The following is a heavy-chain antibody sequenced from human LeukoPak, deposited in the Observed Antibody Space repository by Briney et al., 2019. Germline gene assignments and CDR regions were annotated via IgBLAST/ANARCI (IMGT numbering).Heavy chain of an antibody. V-gene: IGHV3-9*01. CDR3: TKDTNFYSDSSGYYLN. J-gene: IGHJ4*02. CDR2: ISHNSGHI. Sequence: ATSRGLSGTASGCTCDEYAMDWVRQAQRKGLEWVAGISHNSGHIVYADSVKGRFTISRDNAKSSLYLQMNSLRLEDTALYYCTKDTNFYSDSSGYYLNWGQGTQVTVSS. D-gene: IGHD3-22*01. CDR1: GCTCDEYA.